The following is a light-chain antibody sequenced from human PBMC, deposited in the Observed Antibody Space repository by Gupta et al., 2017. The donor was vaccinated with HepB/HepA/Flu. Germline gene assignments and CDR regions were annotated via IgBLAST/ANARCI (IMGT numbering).Light chain of an antibody. CDR1: QSVSNR. J-gene: IGKJ5*01. CDR3: HQHANWSPIT. Sequence: EIVLTRSPATLSLSPGERATLSCRASQSVSNRLAWYQQKRGQAPRLLIYDASNRAAGIPARFSGSGSRTDFTLTISSLEPEDFAVYYCHQHANWSPITFGQGTRLEIK. CDR2: DAS. V-gene: IGKV3-11*01.